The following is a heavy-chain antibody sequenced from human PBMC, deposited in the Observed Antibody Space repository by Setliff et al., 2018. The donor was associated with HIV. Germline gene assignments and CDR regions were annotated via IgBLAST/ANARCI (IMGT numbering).Heavy chain of an antibody. D-gene: IGHD3-22*01. Sequence: GGSLRLSCAASGFTFTSYSMNWVRQAPGKGLEWVSYINVASDAIYYADSVKGRFTVSRDNARNSLYLQMNSLGAEDTAVYYCARVDNSGYSVYWGQGTLVTASS. J-gene: IGHJ4*02. CDR3: ARVDNSGYSVY. CDR1: GFTFTSYS. V-gene: IGHV3-48*01. CDR2: INVASDAI.